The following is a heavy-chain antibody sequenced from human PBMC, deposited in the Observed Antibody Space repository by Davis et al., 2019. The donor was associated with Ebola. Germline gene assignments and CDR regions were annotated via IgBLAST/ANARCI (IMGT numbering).Heavy chain of an antibody. V-gene: IGHV3-23*01. Sequence: GESLKISCAASGFTFSSYAMSWVRQAPGKGLEWVSAISGSGGSTYYADSVKGRFTISRDNSKNTLYLQMNSLRAEDTAVYYCAKDIEDYGEVLDYYYGMDVWGQGTTVTVPS. CDR3: AKDIEDYGEVLDYYYGMDV. CDR1: GFTFSSYA. D-gene: IGHD4-17*01. J-gene: IGHJ6*02. CDR2: ISGSGGST.